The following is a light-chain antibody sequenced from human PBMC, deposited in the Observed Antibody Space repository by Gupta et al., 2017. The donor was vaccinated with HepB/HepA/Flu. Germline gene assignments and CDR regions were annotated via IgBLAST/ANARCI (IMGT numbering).Light chain of an antibody. CDR2: RAS. V-gene: IGKV1-5*03. J-gene: IGKJ1*01. Sequence: DLQMTQPPSTLSASVGDRVTITCRASQSISDWLAWYQQKPGKAPNLLIYRASTLESGVPSRFSGSGSGTEFTLTISSLQPDDFATYYCQEVSGSSWTFGQGTKVEIK. CDR3: QEVSGSSWT. CDR1: QSISDW.